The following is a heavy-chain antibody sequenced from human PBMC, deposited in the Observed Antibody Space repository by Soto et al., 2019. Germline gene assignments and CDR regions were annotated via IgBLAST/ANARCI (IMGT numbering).Heavy chain of an antibody. CDR1: GYTFTSYG. Sequence: QVQLVQSGAEVKKPGASVKVSCKASGYTFTSYGISWVRQAPGQGLEWMGWISAYNCNTKYAQKLHGRVTMTTDTSTSTAYMERMSLRSEDTAVYYCERDLGGSYYAPVDYWGQGTLVTVS. J-gene: IGHJ4*02. D-gene: IGHD1-26*01. CDR3: ERDLGGSYYAPVDY. V-gene: IGHV1-18*01. CDR2: ISAYNCNT.